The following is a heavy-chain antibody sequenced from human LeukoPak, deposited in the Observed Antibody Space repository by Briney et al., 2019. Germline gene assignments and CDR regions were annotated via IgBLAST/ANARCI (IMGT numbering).Heavy chain of an antibody. CDR1: GHTFTGYY. CDR2: INPNSGGT. V-gene: IGHV1-2*02. J-gene: IGHJ5*02. Sequence: GASVKVSCKASGHTFTGYYMHWVRQAPGQGLEWMGWINPNSGGTNYAQKFQGRVTMTRDTSISTAYMELRSLRSDDTAVYYCARGRGYSYGSGFDPWGQGTLVTVSS. D-gene: IGHD5-18*01. CDR3: ARGRGYSYGSGFDP.